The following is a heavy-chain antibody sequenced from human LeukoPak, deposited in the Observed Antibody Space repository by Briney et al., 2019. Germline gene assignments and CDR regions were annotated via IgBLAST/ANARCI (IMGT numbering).Heavy chain of an antibody. Sequence: SQTLSLTCAISGDSVSSNSAAWNWIRQSPSRGLEWLGRTYYRSKWYNDYAVSAKSRITINPDTSKNQFSLQLNSVTPEDTAVYYCARDQNPYGDYTLNPYWYFDLWGRGTLVTVSS. CDR1: GDSVSSNSAA. CDR3: ARDQNPYGDYTLNPYWYFDL. V-gene: IGHV6-1*01. J-gene: IGHJ2*01. D-gene: IGHD4-17*01. CDR2: TYYRSKWYN.